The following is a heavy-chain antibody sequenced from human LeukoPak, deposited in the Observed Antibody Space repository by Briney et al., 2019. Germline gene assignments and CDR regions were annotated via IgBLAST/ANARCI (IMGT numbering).Heavy chain of an antibody. CDR2: ISYDGSNK. CDR3: ARDLGYSRSWYGAIYYGMDV. J-gene: IGHJ6*02. CDR1: GFTFSSYA. V-gene: IGHV3-30*04. Sequence: GGSLRLSCAASGFTFSSYAMHWVRQAPGKGLEWVAVISYDGSNKYYADSVKGRFTISRDNSKNTLYLQMNSLRAEDTAVYYCARDLGYSRSWYGAIYYGMDVWGQGTTVTVSS. D-gene: IGHD6-13*01.